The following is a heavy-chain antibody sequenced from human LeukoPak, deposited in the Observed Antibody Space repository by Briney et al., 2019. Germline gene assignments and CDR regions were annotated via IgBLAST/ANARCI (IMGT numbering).Heavy chain of an antibody. D-gene: IGHD6-13*01. CDR1: GFTFSSDA. J-gene: IGHJ4*02. CDR3: TTDGRIAAAGN. Sequence: GGSLRLSCAASGFTFSSDAMRWVRQAPGKGLEWVSAISSSGGSTYYADSVRGRFIISRDSSKNTLYLQMNSLKTEDTAVYYCTTDGRIAAAGNWGQGTLVTVSS. V-gene: IGHV3-23*01. CDR2: ISSSGGST.